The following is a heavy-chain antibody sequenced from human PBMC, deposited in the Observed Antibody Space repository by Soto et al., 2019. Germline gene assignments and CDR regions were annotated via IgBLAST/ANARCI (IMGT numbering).Heavy chain of an antibody. CDR2: ISGSGGST. V-gene: IGHV3-23*01. D-gene: IGHD6-13*01. Sequence: GGSLRLSCAASGFTFSSYAMSWVRQAPGKGLEWVSAISGSGGSTYYADSVKGRFTISRDNSKNTLYLQMNSLRAEDTAVYYCAKVFRDSSSWYYYYYYGMDVWGQGTTVTVSS. CDR1: GFTFSSYA. CDR3: AKVFRDSSSWYYYYYYGMDV. J-gene: IGHJ6*02.